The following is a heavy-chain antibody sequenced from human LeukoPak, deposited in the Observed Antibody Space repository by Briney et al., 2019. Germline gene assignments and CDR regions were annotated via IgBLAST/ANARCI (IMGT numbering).Heavy chain of an antibody. D-gene: IGHD4-17*01. CDR1: GYTFTGYY. CDR3: ARVKHELRWPYYFDY. V-gene: IGHV1-2*02. Sequence: ASVKVSCKASGYTFTGYYMHWVRQAPGQGLEWMGWINPNSGGTNYAQKFQGRVTMTRDTSISTTYMELSRLRSDDTAVYYCARVKHELRWPYYFDYWGQGTLVTVSS. J-gene: IGHJ4*02. CDR2: INPNSGGT.